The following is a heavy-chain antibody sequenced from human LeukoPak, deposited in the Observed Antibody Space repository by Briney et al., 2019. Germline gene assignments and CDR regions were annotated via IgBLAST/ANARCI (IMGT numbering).Heavy chain of an antibody. CDR2: LYSDGNT. V-gene: IGHV3-53*01. CDR1: GFTVITND. CDR3: ARGVEPLAANTLAY. Sequence: GVSLRLSCAASGFTVITNDMTWVRQAPGKGLEWVSVLYSDGNTKYADSVQGRFTISRDNSKNTLYLEMNSLSPDDTAVYYCARGVEPLAANTLAYWGQGTPVTASS. D-gene: IGHD1-14*01. J-gene: IGHJ4*02.